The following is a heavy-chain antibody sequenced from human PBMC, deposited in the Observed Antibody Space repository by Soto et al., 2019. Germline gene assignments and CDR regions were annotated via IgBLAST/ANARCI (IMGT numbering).Heavy chain of an antibody. V-gene: IGHV1-69*01. CDR1: GGTFSSYA. J-gene: IGHJ5*02. CDR2: IIPIFGTA. D-gene: IGHD6-19*01. Sequence: QVQLVQSGAEVKKPGSSVKVSCKASGGTFSSYAISWVRQAPGQGLEWMGGIIPIFGTANYAQKFQGRVTITADESTSTAYMELSSLRSDDTAVYYCARGLAVAGPSPFWFDPWGQGTLVTVSS. CDR3: ARGLAVAGPSPFWFDP.